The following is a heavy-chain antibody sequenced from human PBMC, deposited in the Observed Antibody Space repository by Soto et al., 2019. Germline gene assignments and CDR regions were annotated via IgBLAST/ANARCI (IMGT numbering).Heavy chain of an antibody. V-gene: IGHV3-23*01. D-gene: IGHD2-15*01. Sequence: PGGSLRLSCAASGFTFSDYAMSWVRRAPGKGLEWVSAIGSDGGSTWYADSVKGRFAISRDNSKDTLHLQMNSLRAEDTAIYYCAKAGCGIGSCYPYYFDYWGQGTLVTVSS. CDR1: GFTFSDYA. J-gene: IGHJ4*02. CDR3: AKAGCGIGSCYPYYFDY. CDR2: IGSDGGST.